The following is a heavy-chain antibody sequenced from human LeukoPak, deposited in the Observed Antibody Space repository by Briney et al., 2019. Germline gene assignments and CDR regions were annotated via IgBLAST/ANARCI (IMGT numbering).Heavy chain of an antibody. V-gene: IGHV3-66*01. J-gene: IGHJ4*02. CDR2: IFSHGET. Sequence: PGGSLRLSCAASGFTVGNNYMNWVRQAPGKGLEWVSLIFSHGETSYADSVKGRFTISRDNSKNTLYLQMNGLRVEDTAVYYCAKDSPSGSYSNGVDYWGQGTLVTVSS. D-gene: IGHD1-26*01. CDR3: AKDSPSGSYSNGVDY. CDR1: GFTVGNNY.